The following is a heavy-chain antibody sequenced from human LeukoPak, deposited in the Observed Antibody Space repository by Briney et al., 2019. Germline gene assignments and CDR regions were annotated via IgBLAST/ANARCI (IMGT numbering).Heavy chain of an antibody. CDR2: ISGSADNT. Sequence: GGSLRLSCTASGFTLSSCAMSWVRQAPEEGLEWVSTISGSADNTNYAKAVKGRFTISRDNSKNTMYLQMNSLRAEDTAVYYCAKQGFGCWGQGTLVTVSS. CDR3: AKQGFGC. CDR1: GFTLSSCA. V-gene: IGHV3-23*01. J-gene: IGHJ4*02.